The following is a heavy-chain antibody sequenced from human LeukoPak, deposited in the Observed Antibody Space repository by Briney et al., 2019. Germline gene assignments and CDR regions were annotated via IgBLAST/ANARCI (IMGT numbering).Heavy chain of an antibody. CDR2: IYYSGST. V-gene: IGHV4-39*07. CDR1: GGSISSSSYY. CDR3: ARDRVESSGYYYYYGMDV. J-gene: IGHJ6*02. Sequence: SSETLSLTCTVSGGSISSSSYYWGWIRQPPGKGLEWIGSIYYSGSTNYSPSLKSRVTISLDRSKNQFSLKLSSVTAADTAVYYCARDRVESSGYYYYYGMDVWGQGTTVTVSS. D-gene: IGHD2-15*01.